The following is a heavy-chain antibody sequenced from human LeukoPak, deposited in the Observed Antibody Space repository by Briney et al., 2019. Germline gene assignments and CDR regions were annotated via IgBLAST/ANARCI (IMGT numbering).Heavy chain of an antibody. CDR3: AREMTAYCGGDCPTDAFDI. CDR1: GYTFTGYY. CDR2: INPNSGGT. D-gene: IGHD2-21*02. V-gene: IGHV1-2*02. Sequence: GASVKVSCKASGYTFTGYYMHWVRQAPGQGLEWMGWINPNSGGTNCARKFQGRVTMTRDTSISTAYMELSRLRSDDTAVYYCAREMTAYCGGDCPTDAFDIWGQGTMVTVSS. J-gene: IGHJ3*02.